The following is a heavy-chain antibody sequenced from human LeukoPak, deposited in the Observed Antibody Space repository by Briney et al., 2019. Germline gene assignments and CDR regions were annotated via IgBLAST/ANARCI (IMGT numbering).Heavy chain of an antibody. J-gene: IGHJ6*02. Sequence: ASVNVSCKASGYTFTSYDINWVRQATGQGLEWMGWMNPNSGNTGYAQKFQGRVTMTRNTSISTAYMELSSLRSEDTAVYYCARGPGTLGGVWFYYDSSGYYYGMDVWGQGTTVTVSS. CDR1: GYTFTSYD. CDR3: ARGPGTLGGVWFYYDSSGYYYGMDV. V-gene: IGHV1-8*01. CDR2: MNPNSGNT. D-gene: IGHD3-22*01.